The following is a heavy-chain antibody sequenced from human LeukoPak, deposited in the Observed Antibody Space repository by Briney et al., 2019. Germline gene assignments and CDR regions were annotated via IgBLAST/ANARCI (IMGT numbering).Heavy chain of an antibody. D-gene: IGHD6-19*01. CDR3: ARCYNSGLPHY. V-gene: IGHV1-46*01. CDR2: IDPSGGSA. J-gene: IGHJ4*02. CDR1: GYSFTIYY. Sequence: GASVTLSCMSSGYSFTIYYMHWVRQAPGLGIEWHGIIDPSGGSASYAQKFQGRVTMTSDTPASTVYMRLSSLGSEGTAVYYCARCYNSGLPHYWGQGTLVTVSS.